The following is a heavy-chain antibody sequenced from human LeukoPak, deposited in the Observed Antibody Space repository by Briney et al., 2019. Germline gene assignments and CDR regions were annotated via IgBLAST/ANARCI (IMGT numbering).Heavy chain of an antibody. D-gene: IGHD1-26*01. Sequence: GGSLRLSCAASGFTVSSNYMSWVRQAPGKGLEWVSSISGDSNYIYYADSVRGRFTISRDNAKTALYLQMNSLRADDTAVYYCARGGGSYDYWGQGTLVTVSS. V-gene: IGHV3-21*01. J-gene: IGHJ4*02. CDR2: ISGDSNYI. CDR3: ARGGGSYDY. CDR1: GFTVSSNY.